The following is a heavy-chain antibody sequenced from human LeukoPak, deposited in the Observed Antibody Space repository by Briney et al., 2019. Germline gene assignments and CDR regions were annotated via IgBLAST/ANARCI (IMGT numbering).Heavy chain of an antibody. CDR2: INSDGSST. CDR3: ARGDLRRAIDY. J-gene: IGHJ4*02. CDR1: GFTFSSYW. V-gene: IGHV3-74*01. D-gene: IGHD1-26*01. Sequence: PGGSLRLSCAASGFTFSSYWMHWVRQAPGKGLVWVSRINSDGSSTSYADSVKGRFTISRDNAKNTLYLQMNGLRAEDTAVYYCARGDLRRAIDYWGQGTLVTVSS.